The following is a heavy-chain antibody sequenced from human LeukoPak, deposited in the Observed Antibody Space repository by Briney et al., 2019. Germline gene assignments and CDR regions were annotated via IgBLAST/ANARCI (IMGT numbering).Heavy chain of an antibody. J-gene: IGHJ4*02. CDR1: GFTFNNYW. Sequence: GGSLRLSCAASGFTFNNYWFHWVRQAPGKGLVWVSRLNTDGRITNYADSVKGRFTISRDNAKNTLYLQMNSLRAEDTAVYYCARSFGGRTEYWGQGTLVTVSS. D-gene: IGHD2-15*01. V-gene: IGHV3-74*01. CDR3: ARSFGGRTEY. CDR2: LNTDGRIT.